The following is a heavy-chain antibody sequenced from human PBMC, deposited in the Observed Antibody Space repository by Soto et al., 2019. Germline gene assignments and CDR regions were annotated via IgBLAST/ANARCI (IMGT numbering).Heavy chain of an antibody. CDR3: ANEAPDEGDYLRAFDY. CDR1: GFTFSSYA. D-gene: IGHD4-17*01. Sequence: PGGSLRLSCAASGFTFSSYAMSWVRQAPGKGLEWVSAISGSGGSTYYADSVKGRFTISRDNSKNTLYLQMNSLRAEDTAVYYCANEAPDEGDYLRAFDYWGQGTPVTVSS. V-gene: IGHV3-23*01. CDR2: ISGSGGST. J-gene: IGHJ4*02.